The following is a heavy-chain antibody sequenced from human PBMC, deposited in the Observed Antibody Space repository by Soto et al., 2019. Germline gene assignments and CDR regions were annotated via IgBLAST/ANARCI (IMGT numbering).Heavy chain of an antibody. CDR1: GYSFTNND. CDR3: ARMATFGSLNWFDP. CDR2: MNPGSGDT. Sequence: ASVKVSCKASGYSFTNNDVSWVRQATGQGLEWMGWMNPGSGDTGYAQKFQGRVTMTRDISIATAYMELSSLRSDDTAIYYCARMATFGSLNWFDPWGQGTLVTLS. D-gene: IGHD3-16*01. J-gene: IGHJ5*02. V-gene: IGHV1-8*01.